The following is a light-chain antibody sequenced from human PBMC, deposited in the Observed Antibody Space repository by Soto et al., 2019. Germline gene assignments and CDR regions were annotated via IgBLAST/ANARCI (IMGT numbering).Light chain of an antibody. CDR1: SSNIGAGYD. CDR2: RNT. CDR3: QSYDNSLSGSGV. V-gene: IGLV1-40*01. Sequence: QAVVTQPPSVSGAPGQSVTISCTGTSSNIGAGYDVHWFQQLPGTAPKLLIHRNTNRPSGVPDRFSASKSGTSASLAITGLQAEDEADYYCQSYDNSLSGSGVFGGGTKLTVL. J-gene: IGLJ3*02.